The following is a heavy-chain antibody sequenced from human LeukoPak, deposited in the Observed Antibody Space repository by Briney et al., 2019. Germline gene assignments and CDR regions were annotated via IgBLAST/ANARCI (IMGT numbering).Heavy chain of an antibody. CDR1: GGSISSYY. D-gene: IGHD6-19*01. CDR2: IYYSGST. CDR3: ASGWYRDHWFDP. V-gene: IGHV4-59*08. Sequence: PSETLSLTCTDSGGSISSYYWSWIRQPPGKGLEWIGYIYYSGSTNYNPSLKSRVTISVDTSKNQFSLKLSSVTAADTAVYYCASGWYRDHWFDPWGQGTLVTVSS. J-gene: IGHJ5*02.